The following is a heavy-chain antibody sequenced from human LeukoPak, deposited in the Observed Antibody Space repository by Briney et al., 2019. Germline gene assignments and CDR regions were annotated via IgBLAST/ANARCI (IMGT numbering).Heavy chain of an antibody. CDR1: GGSISSSSYY. J-gene: IGHJ4*02. V-gene: IGHV4-39*07. CDR3: ARVRRWLQLGEYYFDY. CDR2: IYYSGST. Sequence: SETLSLTCTVSGGSISSSSYYWGWIRQPPGKGLEWIGSIYYSGSTYYNPSLKSRVTISVDTSKNQFSLKLSSVTAADTAVYYCARVRRWLQLGEYYFDYWGQGTLVTVSS. D-gene: IGHD5-24*01.